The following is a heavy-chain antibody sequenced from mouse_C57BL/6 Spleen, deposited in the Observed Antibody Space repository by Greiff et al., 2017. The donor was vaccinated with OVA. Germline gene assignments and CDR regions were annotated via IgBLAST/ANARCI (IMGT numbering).Heavy chain of an antibody. Sequence: EVKLMESGGGLVKPGGSLKLSCAASGFTFSDYGMHWVRQAPEKGLEWVAYISSGSSTIYYADTVKGRFTISRDNAKNTLFLQMTSLRSEDTAMYYCARPSYYSNYEVAYWGQGTLVTVSA. CDR1: GFTFSDYG. V-gene: IGHV5-17*01. J-gene: IGHJ3*01. CDR2: ISSGSSTI. D-gene: IGHD2-5*01. CDR3: ARPSYYSNYEVAY.